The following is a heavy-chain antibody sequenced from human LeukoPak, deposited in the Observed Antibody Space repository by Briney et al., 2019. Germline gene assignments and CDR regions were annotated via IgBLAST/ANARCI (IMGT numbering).Heavy chain of an antibody. CDR3: ARQTSPTHLDY. J-gene: IGHJ4*02. Sequence: ASVKVSCKASGYTFTDYYMHWVRQAPGQGLEWMGWINPNSGGTNYAQKFRGRVTMTRDTSISTAYMELSRLRSDDTAVYYCARQTSPTHLDYWGQGTLVTVSS. CDR2: INPNSGGT. V-gene: IGHV1-2*02. CDR1: GYTFTDYY.